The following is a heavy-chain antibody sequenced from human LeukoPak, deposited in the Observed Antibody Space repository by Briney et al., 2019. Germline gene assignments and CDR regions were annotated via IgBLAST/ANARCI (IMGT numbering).Heavy chain of an antibody. CDR1: GFTFSSYS. J-gene: IGHJ4*02. CDR2: ISSSSSYI. Sequence: GGSLRLSCAASGFTFSSYSMNWVRQAPGKGLEWVSSISSSSSYIYYADSVKGRFTISRDNAKNLLYLQMNSLRAEDTAVYYCARQIDFWSVYYFDYWGQGTLVTVSS. D-gene: IGHD3-3*01. CDR3: ARQIDFWSVYYFDY. V-gene: IGHV3-21*01.